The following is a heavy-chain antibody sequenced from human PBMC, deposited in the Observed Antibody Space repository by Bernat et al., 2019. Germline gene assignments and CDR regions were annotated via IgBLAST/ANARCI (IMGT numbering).Heavy chain of an antibody. J-gene: IGHJ6*03. D-gene: IGHD1-1*01. V-gene: IGHV1-2*06. CDR3: VRDQSGTHLYSSYYMDV. Sequence: QVQLVQSGAEVKKPGASVKVSCKASGFTFTGYYIHWVRQAPGQGLEWMGRINPNSGATNSAQEFQSRVTMTRDTSSSTAYMELSRLRSDDTAVYYYVRDQSGTHLYSSYYMDVWGKGTTVTVSS. CDR2: INPNSGAT. CDR1: GFTFTGYY.